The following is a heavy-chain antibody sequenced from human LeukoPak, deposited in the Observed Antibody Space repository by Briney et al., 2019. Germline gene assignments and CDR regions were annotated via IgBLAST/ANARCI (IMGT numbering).Heavy chain of an antibody. D-gene: IGHD3-10*01. J-gene: IGHJ6*02. Sequence: GGSLRLSCAASGFTFDDYAVHWVRQAPGKGLEWVSLISGDGGSTYYADSVKGRFTISRDNSKNSLYLQMNSLRTEDTALYYCARTLWFGELSNYYGMDVWGQGTTVTVSS. V-gene: IGHV3-43*02. CDR2: ISGDGGST. CDR1: GFTFDDYA. CDR3: ARTLWFGELSNYYGMDV.